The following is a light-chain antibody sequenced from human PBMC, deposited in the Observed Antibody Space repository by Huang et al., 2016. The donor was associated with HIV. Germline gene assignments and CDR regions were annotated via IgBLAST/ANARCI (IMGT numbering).Light chain of an antibody. J-gene: IGKJ1*01. CDR3: QQSHSTPWT. V-gene: IGKV1-39*01. CDR1: QNINSD. Sequence: DIQMTQSPSSLSASVGDRVTINCRASQNINSDLNWYQQKPGKAPTLLIYITSNLASAAPSRFSGSGSGTDFTLTITTLQPEDLATYFCQQSHSTPWTFGLGTKV. CDR2: ITS.